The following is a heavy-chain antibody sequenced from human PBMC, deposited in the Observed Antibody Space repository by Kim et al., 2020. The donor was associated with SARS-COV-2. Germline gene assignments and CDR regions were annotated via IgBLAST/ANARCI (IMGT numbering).Heavy chain of an antibody. Sequence: DTVRVRFHNSRDFSKNTLYLQMNSLRAEDTAIYYCAKVLRYGSEYANSFDVWGQGTRVTVSS. J-gene: IGHJ3*01. CDR3: AKVLRYGSEYANSFDV. V-gene: IGHV3-23*01. D-gene: IGHD3-10*01.